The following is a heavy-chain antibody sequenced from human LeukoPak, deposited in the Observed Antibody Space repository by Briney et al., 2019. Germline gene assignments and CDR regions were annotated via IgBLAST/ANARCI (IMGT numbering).Heavy chain of an antibody. CDR3: ARPEDRSSTSCSWFDP. J-gene: IGHJ5*02. D-gene: IGHD2-2*01. Sequence: PSETLSLTCTVSGGSISSSSYYWGWIRQPPGKGLEWIGNIYYSGSTYYNPSLKSRVTISVDTSKNQFSLKLSSVTAADTAVYYCARPEDRSSTSCSWFDPWGQGTLVTVSS. V-gene: IGHV4-39*01. CDR2: IYYSGST. CDR1: GGSISSSSYY.